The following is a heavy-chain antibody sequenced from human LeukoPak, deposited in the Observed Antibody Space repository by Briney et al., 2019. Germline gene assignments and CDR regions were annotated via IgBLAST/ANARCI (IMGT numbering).Heavy chain of an antibody. CDR1: GFTVTSNY. CDR2: ICSDGST. D-gene: IGHD2-2*01. Sequence: SGGSLRLSCAASGFTVTSNYMTWVRQAPGKGLEWVSVICSDGSTYYADSVKGRFPISRDHSKNTVFLQMNSLRGDDTAVYYCARAIQSQLLKGYFDFWGQGALVTVSS. CDR3: ARAIQSQLLKGYFDF. J-gene: IGHJ4*02. V-gene: IGHV3-53*01.